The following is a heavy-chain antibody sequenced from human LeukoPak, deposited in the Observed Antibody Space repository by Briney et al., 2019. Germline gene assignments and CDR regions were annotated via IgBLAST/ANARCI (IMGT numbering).Heavy chain of an antibody. J-gene: IGHJ4*02. D-gene: IGHD3-22*01. CDR1: GFSVSSND. Sequence: GGSLRLSCAASGFSVSSNDMNWVRQAPGKGLEWVSYMSYSGSTRYYADSVKGRFTISRDNAKNSVYLQMNSLRAEDTAVYYCAKDGGYYYDSSDHWGQGTLVTVSS. CDR2: MSYSGSTR. V-gene: IGHV3-48*03. CDR3: AKDGGYYYDSSDH.